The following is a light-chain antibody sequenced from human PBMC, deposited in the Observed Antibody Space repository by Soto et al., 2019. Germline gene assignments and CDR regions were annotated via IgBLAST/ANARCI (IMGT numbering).Light chain of an antibody. CDR2: EVT. V-gene: IGLV2-8*01. CDR1: SSDVGAYNC. Sequence: QSALTQPPSASGSPGQSVTISCTGTSSDVGAYNCVSWYQQHAGKAPKLVIYEVTKRPSGVPDRFSGSKSANTASLTVSGLQAEDEADNYCSSFASSNAWVFGGGTKLTVL. J-gene: IGLJ3*02. CDR3: SSFASSNAWV.